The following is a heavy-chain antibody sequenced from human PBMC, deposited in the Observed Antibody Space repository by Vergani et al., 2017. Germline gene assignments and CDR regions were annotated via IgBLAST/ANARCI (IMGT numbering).Heavy chain of an antibody. Sequence: QVQVVQSGAEVKKSGASVKVSCKTSGYTFSNYYMHWVRQAPGQGLEGIGIINPSGGHTNYAKKFQGRVTMTRDTSTSTVYMELSSLRSEDTAIYYCARGDYGILTGYRYRGQGTLVTVSA. J-gene: IGHJ4*02. CDR3: ARGDYGILTGYRY. CDR1: GYTFSNYY. D-gene: IGHD3-9*01. CDR2: INPSGGHT. V-gene: IGHV1-46*03.